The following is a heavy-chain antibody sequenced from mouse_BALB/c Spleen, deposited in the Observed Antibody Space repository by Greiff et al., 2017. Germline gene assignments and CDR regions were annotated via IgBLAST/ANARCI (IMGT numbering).Heavy chain of an antibody. CDR1: GDSITSGY. D-gene: IGHD1-1*01. J-gene: IGHJ3*01. V-gene: IGHV3-8*02. CDR2: ISYSGST. Sequence: DVKLVESGPSLVKPSQTLSLTCSVTGDSITSGYWNWIRKFPGNKLEYMGYISYSGSTYYNPSLKSRISITRDTSKNQYYLQLNSVTTEDTATYYCARDYYGSSYFFAYWGQGTLVTVSA. CDR3: ARDYYGSSYFFAY.